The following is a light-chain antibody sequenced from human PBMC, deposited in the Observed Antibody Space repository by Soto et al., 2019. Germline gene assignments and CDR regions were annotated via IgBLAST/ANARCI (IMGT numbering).Light chain of an antibody. CDR1: QSVTNSY. CDR3: QQSYTAPSIT. Sequence: EIVMTQSPVTLSVSPGERATLSCRASQSVTNSYLAWYQQKPGQAPRLPIFGASTRAAGGVPSRFSGSGSGTDFTLSISSLQPEDFATYYCQQSYTAPSITFGQGTRLEIK. V-gene: IGKV3-15*01. J-gene: IGKJ5*01. CDR2: GAS.